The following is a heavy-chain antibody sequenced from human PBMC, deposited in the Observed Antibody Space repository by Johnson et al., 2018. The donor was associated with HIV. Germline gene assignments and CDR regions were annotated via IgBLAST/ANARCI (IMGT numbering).Heavy chain of an antibody. CDR2: INLNGGST. D-gene: IGHD3-22*01. V-gene: IGHV3-20*04. J-gene: IGHJ3*02. CDR3: AKDRFTMPVGDAFDI. CDR1: GFTFDDYG. Sequence: VQLVESGGGVVRPGGSLRLSCAASGFTFDDYGMSWVRQAPGKGLEWVSGINLNGGSTGYADSVKGRFTISRDNANNSLYLQMNSLRAEDTAVYYCAKDRFTMPVGDAFDIWGQGTMVTVSS.